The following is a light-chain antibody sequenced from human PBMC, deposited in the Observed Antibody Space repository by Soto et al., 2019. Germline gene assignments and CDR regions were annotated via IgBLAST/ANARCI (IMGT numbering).Light chain of an antibody. Sequence: DIQMTQSPSTLSASVGDRVTITCRASHSISSWLARYQQKPGKAPKLLIYKASSLESGVPSRFSGSGSGTEFTLTISRLEPEDFAVYYCQQYGSLSWTFGQGTKVDIK. J-gene: IGKJ1*01. CDR2: KAS. CDR1: HSISSW. CDR3: QQYGSLSWT. V-gene: IGKV1-5*03.